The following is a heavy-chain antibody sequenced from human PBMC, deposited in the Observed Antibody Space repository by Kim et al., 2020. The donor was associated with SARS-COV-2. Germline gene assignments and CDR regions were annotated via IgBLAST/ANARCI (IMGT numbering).Heavy chain of an antibody. V-gene: IGHV1-24*01. Sequence: ASVKVSCKVSGYTLTELSMHWVRQAPGKGLEWMGGFDPEDGETIYAQKFQGRVTMTEDTSTDTAYMELSSLRSEDTAVYDCATSCSITICHWFDPWGQGTLVTVSS. CDR3: ATSCSITICHWFDP. J-gene: IGHJ5*02. D-gene: IGHD2-2*01. CDR2: FDPEDGET. CDR1: GYTLTELS.